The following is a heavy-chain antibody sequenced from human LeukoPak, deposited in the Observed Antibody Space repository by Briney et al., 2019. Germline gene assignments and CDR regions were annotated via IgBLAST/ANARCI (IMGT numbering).Heavy chain of an antibody. Sequence: SETLSLTCTVSGGSINSYYWSWIRQPAGKGLEWIGRIYTSGSTNYNPSLKSRVTMSVDTSKNQFSLKLSSVTAADTAVYYCARAASSGWYSDYYYYYMDVWGKGTTVTISS. J-gene: IGHJ6*03. CDR1: GGSINSYY. V-gene: IGHV4-4*07. CDR3: ARAASSGWYSDYYYYYMDV. D-gene: IGHD6-19*01. CDR2: IYTSGST.